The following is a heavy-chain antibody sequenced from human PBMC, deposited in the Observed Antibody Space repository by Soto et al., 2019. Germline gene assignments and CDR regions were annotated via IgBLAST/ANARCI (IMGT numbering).Heavy chain of an antibody. CDR1: GFTFSTYA. D-gene: IGHD5-18*01. Sequence: PGGSLRLSCAASGFTFSTYAMSWVRQAPGKGLEWVSGIVGSGSSIYHADSVRGRFIISRDNSRNTLYLQMDSLRGEDTAVYYCAKGVSGYSTYFDYWGQGTLVTVSS. CDR3: AKGVSGYSTYFDY. CDR2: IVGSGSSI. V-gene: IGHV3-23*01. J-gene: IGHJ4*02.